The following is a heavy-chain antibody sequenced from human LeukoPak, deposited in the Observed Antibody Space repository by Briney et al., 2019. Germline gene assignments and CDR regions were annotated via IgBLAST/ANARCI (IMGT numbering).Heavy chain of an antibody. CDR2: INTNTGNP. CDR1: GYTFTSYA. D-gene: IGHD3-16*01. Sequence: ASVKVSCKASGYTFTSYAMNWVRQAPGQGLEWMGWINTNTGNPTYAQGFTGRFVFSLDTSVSTAYLQISSLKAEDTAVYYCAGEAPRRGYYYYYMDVWGKGTTVTVSS. J-gene: IGHJ6*03. V-gene: IGHV7-4-1*02. CDR3: AGEAPRRGYYYYYMDV.